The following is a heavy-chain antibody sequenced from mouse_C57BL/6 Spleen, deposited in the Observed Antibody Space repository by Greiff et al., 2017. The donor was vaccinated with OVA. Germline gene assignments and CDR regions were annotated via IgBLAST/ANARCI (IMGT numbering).Heavy chain of an antibody. CDR3: ARGTTVVANFDY. CDR1: GYTFTSYW. CDR2: IDPSDSYT. V-gene: IGHV1-50*01. J-gene: IGHJ2*01. D-gene: IGHD1-1*01. Sequence: QVQLQQPGAELVKPGASVKLSCKASGYTFTSYWMQWVKQRPGQGLEWIGEIDPSDSYTNYNQKFKGKATLTVDTSSSTAYMQLSSLTSEDSAVYYCARGTTVVANFDYWGQGTTLTVSS.